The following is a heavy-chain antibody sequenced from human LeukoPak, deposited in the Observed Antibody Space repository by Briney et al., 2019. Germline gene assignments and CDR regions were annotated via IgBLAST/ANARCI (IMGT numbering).Heavy chain of an antibody. V-gene: IGHV3-9*01. CDR1: GFTFDDYA. CDR2: ISWNSGSI. CDR3: AKAVEMATIKYWDY. D-gene: IGHD5-24*01. Sequence: GGSLRLSCAASGFTFDDYAMHWVRQAPGKGLEWVSGISWNSGSIGYADSVKGRFTNSRDNAKNSLYLQMNSLRAEDTALYYCAKAVEMATIKYWDYWGQGTLVTVSS. J-gene: IGHJ4*02.